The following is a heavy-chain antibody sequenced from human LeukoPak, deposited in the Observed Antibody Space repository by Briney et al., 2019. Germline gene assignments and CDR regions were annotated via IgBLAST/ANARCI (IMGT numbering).Heavy chain of an antibody. CDR2: IKQDGGEK. Sequence: PGGSLRLSCAASGFTFSNYWMSWVRQAPGKGLEWVANIKQDGGEKYYVDSVKGRFTISRDNAKNSLYLQMNSLRADDTAVYYCARDSGTTVGYFDYWGQGTLVTVSS. D-gene: IGHD4-23*01. V-gene: IGHV3-7*01. J-gene: IGHJ4*02. CDR3: ARDSGTTVGYFDY. CDR1: GFTFSNYW.